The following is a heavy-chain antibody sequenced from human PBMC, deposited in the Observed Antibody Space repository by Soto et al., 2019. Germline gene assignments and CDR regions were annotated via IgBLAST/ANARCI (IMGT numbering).Heavy chain of an antibody. V-gene: IGHV4-39*01. Sequence: PSETLSLTCTVSGGSISSSSYYWGWIRQPPGKGLEWIGSIYYSGSTYYNPSLKSRVTISVDTSKNQFSLKLSSVTAADTAVYYCASPMSGIAVTAFDYWGQGTLVTVSS. D-gene: IGHD2-21*02. CDR2: IYYSGST. J-gene: IGHJ4*02. CDR1: GGSISSSSYY. CDR3: ASPMSGIAVTAFDY.